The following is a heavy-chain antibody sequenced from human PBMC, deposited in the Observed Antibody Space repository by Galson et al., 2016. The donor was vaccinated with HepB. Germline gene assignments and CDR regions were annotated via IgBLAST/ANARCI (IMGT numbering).Heavy chain of an antibody. CDR3: AKTRQRLVRGDAFDI. V-gene: IGHV3-30*18. Sequence: LRLSCAASGFTFSSYWMSWVRQAPGKGLEWVAVVSYEGSNKYYADSVKGRFTISRDNSKNTLYLQMNSLRAEDTGVYYCAKTRQRLVRGDAFDIWGQGTMVTVSS. J-gene: IGHJ3*02. CDR1: GFTFSSYW. CDR2: VSYEGSNK. D-gene: IGHD6-13*01.